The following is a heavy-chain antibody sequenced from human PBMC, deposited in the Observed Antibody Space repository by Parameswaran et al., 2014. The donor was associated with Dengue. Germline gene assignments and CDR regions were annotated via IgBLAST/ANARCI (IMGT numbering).Heavy chain of an antibody. Sequence: VRQAPGKGLEWVSSISSSSSYIYYADSVKGRFTISRDNAKNSLYLQMNSLRAEDTAVYYCARDQGSGYPFDYWGQGTLVTVSS. D-gene: IGHD5-12*01. V-gene: IGHV3-21*01. CDR2: ISSSSSYI. J-gene: IGHJ4*02. CDR3: ARDQGSGYPFDY.